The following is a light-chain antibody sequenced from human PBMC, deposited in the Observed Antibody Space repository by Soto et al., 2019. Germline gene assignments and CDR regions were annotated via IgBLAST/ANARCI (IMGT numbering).Light chain of an antibody. J-gene: IGKJ3*01. Sequence: VTITCRASQGISSYLAWYQQKPGKAPKLLIYAASTLQSGVPSRFSGSGSGTEFTLTISSLQPEDFATYYCQQLNSYPLFGPGTKVDIK. CDR1: QGISSY. CDR3: QQLNSYPL. CDR2: AAS. V-gene: IGKV1-9*01.